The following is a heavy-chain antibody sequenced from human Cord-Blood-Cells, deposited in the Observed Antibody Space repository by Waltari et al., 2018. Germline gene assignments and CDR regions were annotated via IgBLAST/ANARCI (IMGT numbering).Heavy chain of an antibody. CDR2: IIPIFGTA. D-gene: IGHD3-10*01. J-gene: IGHJ4*02. CDR1: GGTFTGYA. CDR3: ARSEGGGIGELLFDY. Sequence: QLQLVQSGAEVKKPWSSVKVSCKASGGTFTGYAISWVRQAPGQGLEWMGGIIPIFGTANYAQKFQGRVTITADESTSTAYMELSSLRSEDTAVYYCARSEGGGIGELLFDYWGQGTLVTVSS. V-gene: IGHV1-69*01.